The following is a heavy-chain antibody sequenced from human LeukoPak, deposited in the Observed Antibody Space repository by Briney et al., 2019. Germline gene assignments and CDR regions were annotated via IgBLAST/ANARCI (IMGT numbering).Heavy chain of an antibody. CDR3: ARAKLGCSSGWSDY. CDR1: GYTFTSYD. Sequence: ASVKVSCKASGYTFTSYDINWVRQATGQGLEWMGWMNPNSGNTGYAQKFQGRVTITRNTSISTAYMELSSLRSEDTAVYYCARAKLGCSSGWSDYWGQGTLVTVSS. D-gene: IGHD6-19*01. CDR2: MNPNSGNT. J-gene: IGHJ4*02. V-gene: IGHV1-8*03.